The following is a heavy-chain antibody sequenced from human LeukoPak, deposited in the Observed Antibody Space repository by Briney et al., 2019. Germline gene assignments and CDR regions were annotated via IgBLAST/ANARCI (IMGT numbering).Heavy chain of an antibody. Sequence: SETLSLTCAVYGGSSSGYYWSWIRQPPGKGLEWIGEINHSGSTNYNPSLKSRVTISIDTSKNQFSLKLSSVTAADTAVYYCARGRAVSAAGPYNWFDPGGQGTLVSVSS. V-gene: IGHV4-34*01. D-gene: IGHD2-2*01. CDR3: ARGRAVSAAGPYNWFDP. CDR2: INHSGST. CDR1: GGSSSGYY. J-gene: IGHJ5*02.